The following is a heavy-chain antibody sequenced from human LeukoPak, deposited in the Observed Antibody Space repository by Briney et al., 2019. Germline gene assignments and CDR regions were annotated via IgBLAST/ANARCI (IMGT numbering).Heavy chain of an antibody. Sequence: GGSLRLSCAASGFTVSSNYMSWVRQAPGKGLEWVSVIYSGGSTYYADSVKGRFTISRDNSKNTLYLQMNSPRAEDTAVYYCASSYCGGDCYSSRGGGAFDIWGQGTMVTVSS. D-gene: IGHD2-21*02. CDR3: ASSYCGGDCYSSRGGGAFDI. J-gene: IGHJ3*02. V-gene: IGHV3-66*01. CDR1: GFTVSSNY. CDR2: IYSGGST.